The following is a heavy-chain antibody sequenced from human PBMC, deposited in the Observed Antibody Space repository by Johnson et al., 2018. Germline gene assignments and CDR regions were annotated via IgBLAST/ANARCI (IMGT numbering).Heavy chain of an antibody. D-gene: IGHD3-22*01. J-gene: IGHJ3*02. CDR1: GFTFTSYR. Sequence: EVQLVETGGGLGKPGGSLRLSCAASGFTFTSYRMNWVRQAPGKGLEWVSSISSGSSSIYYADSVKGRFTISSDNAKNSLYLQMNSLRAEDTAGYYCARDKNYYHAFDIWGQGTMVTVSS. CDR3: ARDKNYYHAFDI. V-gene: IGHV3-21*01. CDR2: ISSGSSSI.